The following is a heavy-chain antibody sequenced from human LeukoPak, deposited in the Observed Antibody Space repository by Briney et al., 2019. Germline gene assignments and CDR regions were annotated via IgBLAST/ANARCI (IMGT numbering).Heavy chain of an antibody. Sequence: SETLSLTCTVSSYSISSGYYWGWIRQPPGKGLEWIGRIYTSGSTNYNPSLKSRVTISVDASKNQFSLKLSSVTAADTAVYYCARESYYGSGSYWGSYYYYMDVWGKGTTVTISS. CDR3: ARESYYGSGSYWGSYYYYMDV. V-gene: IGHV4-38-2*02. CDR2: IYTSGST. J-gene: IGHJ6*03. D-gene: IGHD3-10*01. CDR1: SYSISSGYY.